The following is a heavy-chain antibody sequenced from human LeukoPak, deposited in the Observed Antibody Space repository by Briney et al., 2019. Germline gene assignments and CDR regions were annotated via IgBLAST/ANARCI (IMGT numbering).Heavy chain of an antibody. Sequence: PEASVKVSCKASGGTFSSYAISWVRQAPGQGLEWMGWIIPIVGTANYAQKFRGRVTITADKSTRKAYMELSSLRSEDMAVYYCARDNDARDHPHFDYWGQGTLVTVSS. CDR1: GGTFSSYA. D-gene: IGHD3-16*01. CDR3: ARDNDARDHPHFDY. J-gene: IGHJ4*02. V-gene: IGHV1-69*06. CDR2: IIPIVGTA.